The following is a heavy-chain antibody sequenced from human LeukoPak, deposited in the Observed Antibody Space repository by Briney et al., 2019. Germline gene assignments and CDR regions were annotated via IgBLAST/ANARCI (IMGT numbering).Heavy chain of an antibody. V-gene: IGHV3-23*01. CDR1: GFTFSCYA. Sequence: PGGSLRLSCAASGFTFSCYAMSWVRQAPARGLEWVSSLRGDGDTFYADSVKGRFTLSRDESRNTVYLQMSNLRVEDTAVYFCAKASWVSSADAVLWGQGTLVTVSS. D-gene: IGHD3-3*02. CDR2: LRGDGDT. CDR3: AKASWVSSADAVL. J-gene: IGHJ4*02.